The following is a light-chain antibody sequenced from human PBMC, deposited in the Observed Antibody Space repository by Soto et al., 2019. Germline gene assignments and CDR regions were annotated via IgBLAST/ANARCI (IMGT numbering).Light chain of an antibody. CDR2: EVT. V-gene: IGLV2-14*01. Sequence: QSALTQPASVSGSPGQSITISCTGSSNDVGGYNFVSWYQQHPGKAPKLLIYEVTNRPSGISDLFSGSRSGNTASLTISGLQPEDEADYYCASYTSTDSLIFGGGTKLTVL. J-gene: IGLJ2*01. CDR3: ASYTSTDSLI. CDR1: SNDVGGYNF.